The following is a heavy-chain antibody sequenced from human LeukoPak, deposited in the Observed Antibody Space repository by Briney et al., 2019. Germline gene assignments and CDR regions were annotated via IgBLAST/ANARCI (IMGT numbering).Heavy chain of an antibody. V-gene: IGHV1-2*02. J-gene: IGHJ5*02. CDR1: GYTFTGYY. D-gene: IGHD6-13*01. CDR2: INPNSGGT. Sequence: ASVKVSCKASGYTFTGYYMHWVRQAPGQGLEWMGWINPNSGGTNYAQKFQGRVTITADKSTSTAYMELSSLRSEDTAVYYCARDYRSESSSWFHNWFDPWGQGTLVTVSS. CDR3: ARDYRSESSSWFHNWFDP.